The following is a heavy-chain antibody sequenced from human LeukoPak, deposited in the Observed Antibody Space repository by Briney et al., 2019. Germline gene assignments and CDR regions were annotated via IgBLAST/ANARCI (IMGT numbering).Heavy chain of an antibody. D-gene: IGHD3-16*02. CDR2: ISSSGSTI. Sequence: GGSLRLSCAASGFTFSDYYMSWIRQAPGKGLEWVSYISSSGSTIYYADSVKGRFTISRDNSKNTLYLQMNSLRAEDTAVYYGTVLGSYPPYGMDVWGQGTTVTVSS. J-gene: IGHJ6*02. CDR3: TVLGSYPPYGMDV. CDR1: GFTFSDYY. V-gene: IGHV3-11*04.